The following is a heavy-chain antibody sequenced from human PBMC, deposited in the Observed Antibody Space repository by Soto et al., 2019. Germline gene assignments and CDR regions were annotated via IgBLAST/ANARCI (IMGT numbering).Heavy chain of an antibody. V-gene: IGHV4-31*03. D-gene: IGHD3-22*01. Sequence: PSETLSITCSFSVGSVISNIYYWTWIRQHPGKGPEWIGHIYYSGSTYYNPSLKSRVTISLDMSKNQFSLKLTSVSAADTAVYYCARGYDYDSGGYLFDYWGQGTLVTVSS. J-gene: IGHJ4*02. CDR3: ARGYDYDSGGYLFDY. CDR1: VGSVISNIYY. CDR2: IYYSGST.